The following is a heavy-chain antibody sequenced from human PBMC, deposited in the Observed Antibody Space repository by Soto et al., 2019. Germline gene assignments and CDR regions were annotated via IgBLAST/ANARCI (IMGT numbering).Heavy chain of an antibody. CDR2: IYYSGST. Sequence: SETLSLTCTVSGGSISSYYWSWIRQPPGKGLEWIGYIYYSGSTNYNPSLKSRVTISVDTSKNQFSLKLSSVTAADTAVYYCAIQVVPPASFVYWGQGTLGTGST. D-gene: IGHD2-2*01. V-gene: IGHV4-59*01. J-gene: IGHJ4*02. CDR3: AIQVVPPASFVY. CDR1: GGSISSYY.